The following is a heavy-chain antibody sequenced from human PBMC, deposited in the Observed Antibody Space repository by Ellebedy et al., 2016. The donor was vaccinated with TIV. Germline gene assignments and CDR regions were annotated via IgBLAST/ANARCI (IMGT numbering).Heavy chain of an antibody. D-gene: IGHD4-17*01. V-gene: IGHV3-30-3*01. CDR3: ARDRVHYAHFDY. Sequence: GGSLRLXXAASGFIFSSYAMHWVRQAPGKGLEWVAVISYDGSNKYYADSVKGRFTISSDNSKNTLYLQMNSLRAEDTAVYYCARDRVHYAHFDYWGQGTLVTVSS. J-gene: IGHJ4*02. CDR1: GFIFSSYA. CDR2: ISYDGSNK.